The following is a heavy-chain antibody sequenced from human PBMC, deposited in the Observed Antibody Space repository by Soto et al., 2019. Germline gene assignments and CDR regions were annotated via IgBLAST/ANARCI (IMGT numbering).Heavy chain of an antibody. CDR3: AREMVRGVGSDY. J-gene: IGHJ4*02. CDR1: GYTFTSYA. D-gene: IGHD3-10*01. CDR2: INAGNGNT. Sequence: ASVKVSCKASGYTFTSYAMHWVRQAPGQRLEWMGWINAGNGNTKYSQKLQGRVTLTRDTVASTVYMELRSLTSDDTGVFYCAREMVRGVGSDYWGQGTLVTVSS. V-gene: IGHV1-3*01.